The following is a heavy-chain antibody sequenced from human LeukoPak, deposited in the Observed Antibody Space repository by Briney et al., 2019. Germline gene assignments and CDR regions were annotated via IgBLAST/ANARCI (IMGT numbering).Heavy chain of an antibody. D-gene: IGHD7-27*01. V-gene: IGHV1-8*01. J-gene: IGHJ4*02. CDR1: EYTFTTYD. CDR3: ARGPRNWGFDY. Sequence: ASVKVPCKASEYTFTTYDINWVRQASGQGLEWMGWMNPNSGNTGYAQKFQGRVTMTRHTSISTAYMELSSLRSEDTAVYYCARGPRNWGFDYWGPGTLVTVSS. CDR2: MNPNSGNT.